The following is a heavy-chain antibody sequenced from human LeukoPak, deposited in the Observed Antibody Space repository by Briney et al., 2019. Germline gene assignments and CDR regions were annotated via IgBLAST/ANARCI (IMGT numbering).Heavy chain of an antibody. D-gene: IGHD5-18*01. V-gene: IGHV3-23*01. CDR2: ISGGGGST. CDR3: ATGYSYATH. J-gene: IGHJ4*02. CDR1: GFTFSSYA. Sequence: GSLRLSCAASGFTFSSYAMSWVRQAPGKGLEWVSGISGGGGSTYYADSVKGRFTTSRDNSKNTLYLQMNSLRAEDTAVFYCATGYSYATHWGQGTLVTVSS.